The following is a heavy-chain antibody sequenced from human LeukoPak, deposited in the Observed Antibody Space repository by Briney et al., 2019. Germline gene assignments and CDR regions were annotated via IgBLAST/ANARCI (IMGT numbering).Heavy chain of an antibody. CDR1: GFTFSSYW. V-gene: IGHV3-7*01. Sequence: GGSLRLSCAASGFTFSSYWMSWVRQAPGKGLEWVANIKQDGSEKYYVDSVKGRFTIPRDNAKNSLYLQMNSLRAEDTAVYYCARDSAGYDILTGYPNDYWGQGTLVTVSS. D-gene: IGHD3-9*01. J-gene: IGHJ4*02. CDR2: IKQDGSEK. CDR3: ARDSAGYDILTGYPNDY.